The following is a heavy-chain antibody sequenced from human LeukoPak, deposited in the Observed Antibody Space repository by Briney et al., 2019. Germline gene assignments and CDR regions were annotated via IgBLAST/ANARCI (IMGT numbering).Heavy chain of an antibody. CDR2: IYYSGST. CDR3: AGGRDGAFDI. Sequence: PSETLSLTCTVSGGSISSSSYYWGWIRQPPGKGLEWIGSIYYSGSTYYNPSLKSRVTISVDTSKNQFSLKLSSVTAADTAVYYCAGGRDGAFDIWGQGTMVTVSS. D-gene: IGHD5-24*01. J-gene: IGHJ3*02. V-gene: IGHV4-39*07. CDR1: GGSISSSSYY.